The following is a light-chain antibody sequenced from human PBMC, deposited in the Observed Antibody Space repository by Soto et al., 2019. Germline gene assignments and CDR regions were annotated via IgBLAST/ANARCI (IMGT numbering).Light chain of an antibody. CDR2: QIS. CDR1: QSLVHRNGNTY. J-gene: IGKJ2*01. Sequence: DLVMTQTPLSSPVTLGQPASISCRSSQSLVHRNGNTYLSWLHQRPGQPPRLLIYQISYRFSGVPDRFSGSGAGTDFTLKISRVEAEDVGVYYCMQATQWGTFGQGTKLEIK. CDR3: MQATQWGT. V-gene: IGKV2-24*01.